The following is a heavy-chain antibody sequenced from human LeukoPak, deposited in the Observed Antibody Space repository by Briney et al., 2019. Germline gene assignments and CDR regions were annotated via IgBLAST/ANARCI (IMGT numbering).Heavy chain of an antibody. Sequence: ASVKVSCKASGYSFTNYGFSWVRQAPGQGLEWMGWISAHDGSSDYAQKLQGRVTMTTETSTGTAYMELRGLRYDDTAVYYCAKGGGFDWLNYYYMDVWGKGTTVIISS. CDR3: AKGGGFDWLNYYYMDV. J-gene: IGHJ6*03. CDR2: ISAHDGSS. CDR1: GYSFTNYG. D-gene: IGHD3-9*01. V-gene: IGHV1-18*01.